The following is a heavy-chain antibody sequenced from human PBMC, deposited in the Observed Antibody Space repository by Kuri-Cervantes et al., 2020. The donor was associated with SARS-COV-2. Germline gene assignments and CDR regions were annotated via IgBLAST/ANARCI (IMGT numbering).Heavy chain of an antibody. D-gene: IGHD2-2*02. CDR2: IIPILGTA. J-gene: IGHJ5*02. CDR3: AREGGYCSSTSCYTGWFDP. CDR1: GGTFSSYA. V-gene: IGHV1-69*05. Sequence: SVKVSCKASGGTFSSYAISWVRRAPGQGLEWMGGIIPILGTANYAQKFQGRVTITTDESTSTAYMELSSLRSGDTAVYYCAREGGYCSSTSCYTGWFDPWGQGTLVTVSS.